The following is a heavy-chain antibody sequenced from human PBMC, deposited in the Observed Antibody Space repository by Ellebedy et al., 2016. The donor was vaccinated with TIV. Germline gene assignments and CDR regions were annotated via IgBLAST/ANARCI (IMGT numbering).Heavy chain of an antibody. V-gene: IGHV4-39*07. CDR1: GGSISSSSYY. J-gene: IGHJ6*02. D-gene: IGHD3-10*01. CDR2: IYYSGST. Sequence: SETLSLXXTVSGGSISSSSYYWGWIRQPPGKGLEWIGSIYYSGSTYYNPSLKSRVTISVDTSKNQFSLKLSSVTAADTAVYYCARDITMVRGNYGMDVWGQGTTVTVSS. CDR3: ARDITMVRGNYGMDV.